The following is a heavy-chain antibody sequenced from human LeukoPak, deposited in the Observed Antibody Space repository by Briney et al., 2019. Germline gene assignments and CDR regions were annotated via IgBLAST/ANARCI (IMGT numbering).Heavy chain of an antibody. V-gene: IGHV3-73*01. CDR2: IRSQADSYAT. J-gene: IGHJ4*02. Sequence: GGSLRLSCAASGFSFSGSGMHWVRQASGKGLEWLGHIRSQADSYATVYGASVKGRFTITRDDSENTAYLQMNSLKTEDTAVYYCASFPSGSYSAYWGQGTLVTVSS. CDR1: GFSFSGSG. D-gene: IGHD1-26*01. CDR3: ASFPSGSYSAY.